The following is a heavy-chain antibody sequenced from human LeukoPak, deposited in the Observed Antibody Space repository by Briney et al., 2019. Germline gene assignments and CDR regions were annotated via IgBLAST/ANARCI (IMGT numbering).Heavy chain of an antibody. V-gene: IGHV3-7*01. J-gene: IGHJ4*02. D-gene: IGHD2-15*01. CDR2: IKEEGSEK. CDR1: GFTFRGFL. Sequence: PGGSLKLPGEASGFTFRGFLMSGAGRAPGKGLKWVANIKEEGSEKYYVDSVKGRFIISRDNAKNSLYLQMNSLRAEDTAVYYCARDSSAAPHSYWGQGTLVTVFS. CDR3: ARDSSAAPHSY.